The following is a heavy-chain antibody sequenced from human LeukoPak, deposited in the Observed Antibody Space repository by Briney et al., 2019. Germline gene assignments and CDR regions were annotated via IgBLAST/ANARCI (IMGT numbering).Heavy chain of an antibody. Sequence: PSETLSLTCAVYGGSFSGYYWSWTRQPPGKGLEWIGEINHSGSTNYNPSLKSRVTISVDTSKNQFSLKLSSVTAADTAVYYCAREGGSLRLSPFDYWGQGTLVTVSS. CDR2: INHSGST. CDR3: AREGGSLRLSPFDY. J-gene: IGHJ4*02. CDR1: GGSFSGYY. V-gene: IGHV4-34*01. D-gene: IGHD3-16*02.